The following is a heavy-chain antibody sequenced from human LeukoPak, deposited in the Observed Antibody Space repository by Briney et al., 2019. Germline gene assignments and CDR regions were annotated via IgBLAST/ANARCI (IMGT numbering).Heavy chain of an antibody. J-gene: IGHJ5*02. Sequence: PSETLSLTCTVSGGSISSHYWSWIRQPPGKGLEWIGYIYYSGSTNYNPSLKSRVTISVDTSKNQFSLKLSSVTAADTAVYYCARGGIDYGDYDRFDPWGQGTLVTVSS. D-gene: IGHD4-17*01. CDR3: ARGGIDYGDYDRFDP. V-gene: IGHV4-59*11. CDR2: IYYSGST. CDR1: GGSISSHY.